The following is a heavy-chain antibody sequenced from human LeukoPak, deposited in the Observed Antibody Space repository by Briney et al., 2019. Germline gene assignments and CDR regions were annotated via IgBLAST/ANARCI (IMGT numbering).Heavy chain of an antibody. CDR2: IKHSGST. J-gene: IGHJ4*02. V-gene: IGHV4-34*01. Sequence: PSETLSLTCAVYGGSVSGYYWSWIRQPPGKGLEWIGEIKHSGSTNYNPSLKSRVTISVDTSTKQFSLKLSSVTAADTAVYYCARGVGAAAGLPPFDYWGQGTLVTVSS. CDR3: ARGVGAAAGLPPFDY. D-gene: IGHD6-13*01. CDR1: GGSVSGYY.